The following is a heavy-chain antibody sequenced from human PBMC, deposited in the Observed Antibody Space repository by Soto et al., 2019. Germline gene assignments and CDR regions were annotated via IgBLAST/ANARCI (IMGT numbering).Heavy chain of an antibody. Sequence: VQLLESGGGLVQPGGCLRLSCAASGFAFNNYAMNWVRQVPAKGLEWVSTVSGGGSSTYYADSAKGRFTTSRDNSKNTLYLQMNSLRAEDTAVYYCAKDPLGYKKTPDYWGQGTLVTVSS. CDR3: AKDPLGYKKTPDY. J-gene: IGHJ4*02. V-gene: IGHV3-23*01. D-gene: IGHD5-12*01. CDR1: GFAFNNYA. CDR2: VSGGGSST.